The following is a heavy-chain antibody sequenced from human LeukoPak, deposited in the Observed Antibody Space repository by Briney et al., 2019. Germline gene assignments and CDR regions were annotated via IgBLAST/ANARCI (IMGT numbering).Heavy chain of an antibody. CDR3: ARVVGYCSGGSCPGHDAFDI. J-gene: IGHJ3*02. V-gene: IGHV1-69*13. CDR2: IIPIFGTA. CDR1: GGTFSSYA. D-gene: IGHD2-15*01. Sequence: ASVKVSCKASGGTFSSYAISWVRQAPGQGLEWMGGIIPIFGTANYAQKFQGRVTITADESTSTAYMELSRLRSDDTAVYYCARVVGYCSGGSCPGHDAFDIWGQGTMVTVSP.